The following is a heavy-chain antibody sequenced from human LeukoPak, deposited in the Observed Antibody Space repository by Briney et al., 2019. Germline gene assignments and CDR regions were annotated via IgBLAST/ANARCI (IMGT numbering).Heavy chain of an antibody. Sequence: PGGSLRLSCAASGFTFSSYWMSWVRQAPGKGLEWVANIKQDGSEKYYVDSVKGRSTISRDNAKNSLYLQMNSLGAEDTAVYYCARRMTTVTAYFDYWGQGTLVTVSS. CDR1: GFTFSSYW. CDR3: ARRMTTVTAYFDY. D-gene: IGHD4-11*01. V-gene: IGHV3-7*01. J-gene: IGHJ4*02. CDR2: IKQDGSEK.